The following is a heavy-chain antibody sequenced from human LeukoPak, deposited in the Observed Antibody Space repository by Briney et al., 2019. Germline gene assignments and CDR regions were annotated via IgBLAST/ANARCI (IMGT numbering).Heavy chain of an antibody. Sequence: SVKVSCKASGGTFSSYAIGWVRQAPGQGLEWMGGIIPIFGTANYAQKFQGRVTITADESTSTAYMELSSLRSEDTAVYYCATRGNRIAARQLVPSRFDYWGQGTLVTVSS. V-gene: IGHV1-69*01. D-gene: IGHD6-6*01. CDR3: ATRGNRIAARQLVPSRFDY. CDR2: IIPIFGTA. J-gene: IGHJ4*02. CDR1: GGTFSSYA.